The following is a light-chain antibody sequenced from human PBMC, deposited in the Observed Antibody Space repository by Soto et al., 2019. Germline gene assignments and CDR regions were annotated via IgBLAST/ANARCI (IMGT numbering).Light chain of an antibody. V-gene: IGKV1-5*03. Sequence: DIQMTQSPSTLSASVGDRVTITCRASQNINSWLAWYQQKPGKAPKLLIYKASSLESGVPSRFSGSESGTEFTLTIISLQPEDFANYYCQQYDTYFSFGQGTKLEIK. CDR3: QQYDTYFS. J-gene: IGKJ2*03. CDR2: KAS. CDR1: QNINSW.